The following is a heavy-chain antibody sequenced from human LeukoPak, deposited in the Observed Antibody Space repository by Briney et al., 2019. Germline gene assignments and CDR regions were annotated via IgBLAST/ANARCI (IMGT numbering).Heavy chain of an antibody. Sequence: ASVKVSFKASGYTFTSYGISWVRQAPGQGLGWMGWISAYNGNTNYAQKLQGRVTMTTDTSTSTAYMELRSLRSDDTAVYYCARDHSPYYDILTGYYGDYWGQGTLVTVSS. V-gene: IGHV1-18*01. CDR1: GYTFTSYG. CDR2: ISAYNGNT. D-gene: IGHD3-9*01. J-gene: IGHJ4*02. CDR3: ARDHSPYYDILTGYYGDY.